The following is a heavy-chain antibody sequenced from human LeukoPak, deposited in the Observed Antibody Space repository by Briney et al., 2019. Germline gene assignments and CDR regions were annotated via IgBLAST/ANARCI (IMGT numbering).Heavy chain of an antibody. J-gene: IGHJ4*02. V-gene: IGHV3-21*01. CDR1: GFSLGTYT. D-gene: IGHD2-8*02. Sequence: GGSLRLSCAASGFSLGTYTMNWVRKAPGKGLEWVSSISSWSDYIYYADSVKGRFTISRDNAKNSLDLQMTSLRVEDTAVYYCSRGSTGNYDSWGQGTLVTVSS. CDR3: SRGSTGNYDS. CDR2: ISSWSDYI.